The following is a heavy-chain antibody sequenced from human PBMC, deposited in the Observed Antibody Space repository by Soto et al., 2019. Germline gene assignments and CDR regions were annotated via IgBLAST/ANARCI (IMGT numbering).Heavy chain of an antibody. CDR2: ISSSRSKI. CDR3: ARDLTVGATGAFDI. V-gene: IGHV3-48*01. Sequence: PGGSLRLSCAASGFTFSTYSMNWVRQAPGKGLEWVAYISSSRSKIYYADSVKGRFTISRDNSKNTLYLQMNSLRAEDTAVYYCARDLTVGATGAFDIWGQGTMVTVSS. CDR1: GFTFSTYS. D-gene: IGHD1-26*01. J-gene: IGHJ3*02.